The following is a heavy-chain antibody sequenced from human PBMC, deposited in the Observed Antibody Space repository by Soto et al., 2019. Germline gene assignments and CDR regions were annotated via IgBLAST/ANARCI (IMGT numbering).Heavy chain of an antibody. CDR2: ISYSATT. Sequence: SETLSLTCPVSGGSIISVTNYWCWLRQPPGEGLEWIGFISYSATTSYSPSLKSRLAISMDTSKNQFSLSLTSVTAADTAVYYCARGRGYSYGLDPWGQGTLVTVSS. CDR1: GGSIISVTNY. V-gene: IGHV4-30-4*01. CDR3: ARGRGYSYGLDP. J-gene: IGHJ5*02. D-gene: IGHD5-12*01.